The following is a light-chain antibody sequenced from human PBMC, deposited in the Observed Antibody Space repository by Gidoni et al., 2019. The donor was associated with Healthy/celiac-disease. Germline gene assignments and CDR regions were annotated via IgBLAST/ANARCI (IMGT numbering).Light chain of an antibody. CDR3: SSYTSSSTRVV. V-gene: IGLV2-14*04. Sequence: SPGQSISISCTGTSSDVGGYNYVSWYQQHPGKAPNLMIYDVSNRPSGVSNSFSGSKSGNTASLTISGLQAEDEADYYCSSYTSSSTRVVFGGGTKLTVL. CDR1: SSDVGGYNY. CDR2: DVS. J-gene: IGLJ2*01.